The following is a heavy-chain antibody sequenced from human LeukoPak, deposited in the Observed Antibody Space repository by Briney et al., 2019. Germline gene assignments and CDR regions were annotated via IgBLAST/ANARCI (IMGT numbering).Heavy chain of an antibody. CDR3: ARSPDTIYFDS. D-gene: IGHD5-18*01. V-gene: IGHV5-51*01. CDR1: GYRFTNYW. J-gene: IGHJ4*02. Sequence: GESLKISCKGSGYRFTNYWIGWVRQMPGKGLEWMGIIYPGDSHTTYSPSFQGQVTISVDKSINTAYLQWSSLKASDTAMYYCARSPDTIYFDSWGQGTLVTVSS. CDR2: IYPGDSHT.